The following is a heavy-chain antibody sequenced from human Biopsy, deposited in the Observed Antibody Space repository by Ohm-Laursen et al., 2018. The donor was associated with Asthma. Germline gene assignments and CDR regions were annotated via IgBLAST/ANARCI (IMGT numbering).Heavy chain of an antibody. CDR2: VSSDGHNK. J-gene: IGHJ3*02. CDR1: GFVFSQCG. V-gene: IGHV3-30*03. D-gene: IGHD3-22*01. CDR3: ARQSGQEYGDSIPFDT. Sequence: SLRLSCAASGFVFSQCGMHWVRQGPGKGLEWVALVSSDGHNKYYEDSVKGRYTISRDNSRNRLYLQINSLTVEDSAVYFCARQSGQEYGDSIPFDTWGQGTKVAVSS.